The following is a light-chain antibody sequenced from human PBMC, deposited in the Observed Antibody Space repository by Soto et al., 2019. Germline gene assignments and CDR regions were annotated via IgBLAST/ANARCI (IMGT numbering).Light chain of an antibody. CDR3: QQSYSTLPYT. V-gene: IGKV1-39*01. J-gene: IGKJ2*01. CDR1: QSISSY. CDR2: AAS. Sequence: DIQMTQSPSSLSASVGDRVTITCRASQSISSYLNWYQQKPGKAPKLLIYAASSLQSGVPSRFSGSGSGTDFTLTISSLQPVDFATYYCQQSYSTLPYTFGQGTKLEIK.